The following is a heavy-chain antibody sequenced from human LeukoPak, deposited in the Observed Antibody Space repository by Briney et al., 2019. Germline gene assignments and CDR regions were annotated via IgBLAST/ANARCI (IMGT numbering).Heavy chain of an antibody. Sequence: GGSLRLSCAASGFTFSSYGMHWARQAPGKGLEWVAFIRYDGSNKYYADSVKGRFTISRDNSKNTLYLQMNSLRAEDTAVYYCAKDRAAAFDYWGQGTLVTVSS. CDR1: GFTFSSYG. D-gene: IGHD6-13*01. V-gene: IGHV3-30*02. CDR3: AKDRAAAFDY. J-gene: IGHJ4*02. CDR2: IRYDGSNK.